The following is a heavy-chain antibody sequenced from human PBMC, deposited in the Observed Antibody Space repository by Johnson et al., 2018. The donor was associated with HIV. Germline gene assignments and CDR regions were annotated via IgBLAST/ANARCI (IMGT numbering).Heavy chain of an antibody. CDR3: ARLEDCSVRPLMGGFDI. V-gene: IGHV3-20*04. CDR2: INWNGGST. J-gene: IGHJ3*02. CDR1: GFTFDYYG. Sequence: VQLVESGGGVVRPGGSLRLSCAASGFTFDYYGMSWVRQAPGKGLEWVSGINWNGGSTGYADSVKGRFTISRDNAKNSLYLQMNSLRAEDTALYYCARLEDCSVRPLMGGFDIWGQGTMGPVSS. D-gene: IGHD6-6*01.